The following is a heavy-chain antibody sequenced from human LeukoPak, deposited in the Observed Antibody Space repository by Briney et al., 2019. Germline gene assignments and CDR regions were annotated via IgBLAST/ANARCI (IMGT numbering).Heavy chain of an antibody. CDR3: ARVGSGVNLYYFDY. V-gene: IGHV4-34*01. Sequence: SETLSLTCAVYGGSFSGYYWSWIRQPPGKGLEWIGNFYPSGSTYYNPSLKSRVTIAEDTSKNQFSLRLSSVTAADTAVYYCARVGSGVNLYYFDYWGQGTLVTVSS. CDR1: GGSFSGYY. D-gene: IGHD4-23*01. J-gene: IGHJ4*02. CDR2: FYPSGST.